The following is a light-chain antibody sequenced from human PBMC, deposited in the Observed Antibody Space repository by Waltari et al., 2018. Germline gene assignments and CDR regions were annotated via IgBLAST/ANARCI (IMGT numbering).Light chain of an antibody. J-gene: IGLJ3*02. CDR3: VSYTTISTWV. Sequence: QSALTQTASVSGSPGQSITISCTGTSSAVGGFDHLSCYQHHPGTAPKVIIYDVSKRPSGVSNRFSGSKSGNTASLIISGLQADDEADYYCVSYTTISTWVFGGGTKLTVL. CDR1: SSAVGGFDH. CDR2: DVS. V-gene: IGLV2-14*03.